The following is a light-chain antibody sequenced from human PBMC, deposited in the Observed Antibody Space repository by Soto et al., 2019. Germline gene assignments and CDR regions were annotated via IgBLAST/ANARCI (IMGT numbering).Light chain of an antibody. J-gene: IGKJ4*01. CDR3: QQYDTLPFT. CDR1: QDISNY. V-gene: IGKV1-33*01. CDR2: DAS. Sequence: DIQMTQSPSSLSASVGDRVTITCQASQDISNYLNWYQQKPGKAPKLLIYDASNLETGVPSRFSKSGSGTDFTFTISSLQPEDIATYYCQQYDTLPFTFGGGTKVEIK.